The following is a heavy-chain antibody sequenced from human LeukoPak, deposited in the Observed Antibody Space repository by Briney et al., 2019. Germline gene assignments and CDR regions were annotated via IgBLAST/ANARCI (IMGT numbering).Heavy chain of an antibody. J-gene: IGHJ6*02. V-gene: IGHV3-23*01. Sequence: GGSLRLSCAASGFTFSSYAMSWVRQARGEGLERVSAISGSGGSTYYADSVKGRFTISRDNSKNTLYLQMNSLRAEDTAVYYCAKALVRGVIIQSYYYYYGMDVWGQGTRSPSP. D-gene: IGHD3-10*01. CDR2: ISGSGGST. CDR3: AKALVRGVIIQSYYYYYGMDV. CDR1: GFTFSSYA.